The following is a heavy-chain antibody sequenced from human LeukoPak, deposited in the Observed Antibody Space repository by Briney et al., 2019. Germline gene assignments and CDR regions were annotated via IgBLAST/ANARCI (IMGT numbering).Heavy chain of an antibody. Sequence: PGGSLRLSCATSGVTFSSYSMNWVRQAPGKGPEWVSYISGSSNTIYYADSVKGRFTISRDNAKNSLYLQMNSLRDEDTAVYYCASGGSVFGVVILYYFDYWGQGSLVTVSS. CDR1: GVTFSSYS. J-gene: IGHJ4*02. CDR2: ISGSSNTI. CDR3: ASGGSVFGVVILYYFDY. D-gene: IGHD3-3*01. V-gene: IGHV3-48*02.